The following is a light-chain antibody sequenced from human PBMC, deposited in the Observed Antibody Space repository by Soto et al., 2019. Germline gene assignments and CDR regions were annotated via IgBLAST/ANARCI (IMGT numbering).Light chain of an antibody. Sequence: QSVLTQPASVPGSPGQSITISCTGTSSDVGSYNLVSWYQQHPGKAPKLMIYEVSKRPSGVSNRFSGSKSGNTASLTISGLQAEDEADYYCCSYAGSSWVFGGGTKVTVL. CDR1: SSDVGSYNL. CDR3: CSYAGSSWV. J-gene: IGLJ3*02. CDR2: EVS. V-gene: IGLV2-23*02.